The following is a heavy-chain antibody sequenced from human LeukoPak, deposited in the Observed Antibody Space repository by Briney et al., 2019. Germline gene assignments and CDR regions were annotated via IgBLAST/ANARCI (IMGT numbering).Heavy chain of an antibody. J-gene: IGHJ4*01. D-gene: IGHD1-1*01. V-gene: IGHV4-39*01. Sequence: NPSETLSLTCTVSGGSISRSTYYWGWFRQPPGKGLEWIGTIYYSESAYYNPSLKSRVTISVDTSKNQFSLNLTSVTAADTAVYYCARHWNLLYYFDYWGHGTLVTVSS. CDR1: GGSISRSTYY. CDR2: IYYSESA. CDR3: ARHWNLLYYFDY.